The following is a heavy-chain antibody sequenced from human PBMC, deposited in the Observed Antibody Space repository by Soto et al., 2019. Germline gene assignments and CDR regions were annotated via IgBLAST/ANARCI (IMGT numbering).Heavy chain of an antibody. CDR3: SAATDYNWFDP. CDR2: IAFDGANR. J-gene: IGHJ5*02. D-gene: IGHD6-13*01. V-gene: IGHV3-30*03. CDR1: GFTFSSYG. Sequence: PGGSLRLSCAASGFTFSSYGMHWVRQAPGKGLEWVAVIAFDGANRYYADSVKGRFTISRDNSKNMLYLQMNSLRIEDTAVYYCSAATDYNWFDPWGQGTLVTVSS.